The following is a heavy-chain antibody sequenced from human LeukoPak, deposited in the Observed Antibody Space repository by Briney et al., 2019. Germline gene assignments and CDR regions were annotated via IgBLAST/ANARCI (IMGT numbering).Heavy chain of an antibody. CDR1: GGTFSSYA. Sequence: SVKVSCKASGGTFSSYAISWVRQAPGQGLEWMGGIIPIFGTANYAQKFQGRVTITADKSTSTAYMELSSLRSEDTAVYYCARVEVVVTAAYNWFDPWGQGTLVTVSS. J-gene: IGHJ5*02. CDR2: IIPIFGTA. CDR3: ARVEVVVTAAYNWFDP. V-gene: IGHV1-69*06. D-gene: IGHD2-21*02.